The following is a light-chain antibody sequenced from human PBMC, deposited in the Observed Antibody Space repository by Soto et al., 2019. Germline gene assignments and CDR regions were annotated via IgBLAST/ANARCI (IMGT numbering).Light chain of an antibody. V-gene: IGKV1-5*01. CDR3: QQYNSYPRT. Sequence: EILMTQSPATLSVSPGERATISCRASQSISSWLAWYQQKPGKAPKLLIYDASRLESGIPARFSGSGSGTEFTLTISSLEPDDFAAYCCQQYNSYPRTFGQGTKVDIK. CDR2: DAS. CDR1: QSISSW. J-gene: IGKJ1*01.